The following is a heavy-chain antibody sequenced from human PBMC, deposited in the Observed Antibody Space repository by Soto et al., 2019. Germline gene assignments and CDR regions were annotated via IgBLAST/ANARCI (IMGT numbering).Heavy chain of an antibody. D-gene: IGHD4-4*01. CDR3: ARQITVTTYDP. CDR1: GYTFTSYA. CDR2: INAGNGNT. J-gene: IGHJ5*02. Sequence: WASVKVSCKASGYTFTSYAMHWVRQAPGQRLEWMGWINAGNGNTKYSQKLQGRVTITRDTSASTAYMELSSLRSEDTAVYYCARQITVTTYDPWGQGTLVTVSS. V-gene: IGHV1-3*01.